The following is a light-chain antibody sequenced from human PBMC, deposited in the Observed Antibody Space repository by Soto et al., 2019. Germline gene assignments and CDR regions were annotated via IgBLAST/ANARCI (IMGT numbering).Light chain of an antibody. CDR3: CSYAGSSTSVV. CDR2: EGS. CDR1: RRDVGSYNL. Sequence: QSALTQPASLSGSPGQSITISCTGTRRDVGSYNLVSWYQQHPGKAPKLMIYEGSKRPSGVSNRFSGSKSGNTASLTISGLQAEDEADYYCCSYAGSSTSVVFGGGTQLTV. J-gene: IGLJ2*01. V-gene: IGLV2-23*01.